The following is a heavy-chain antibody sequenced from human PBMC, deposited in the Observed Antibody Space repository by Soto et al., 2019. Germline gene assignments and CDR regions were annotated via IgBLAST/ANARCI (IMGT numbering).Heavy chain of an antibody. CDR1: GFTFSTYA. D-gene: IGHD2-2*01. CDR3: AKVGDGSCSRTSWLFHFDY. Sequence: EVQLLESGGCLVQPGGSLRLSCAASGFTFSTYAMSWVRQAPGKGLEWVSTISGSADSTFYADSVKGRFTISRDNSKNTLYLQINSLRVGDTAVYYCAKVGDGSCSRTSWLFHFDYWGQGTLSTVSS. V-gene: IGHV3-23*01. J-gene: IGHJ4*02. CDR2: ISGSADST.